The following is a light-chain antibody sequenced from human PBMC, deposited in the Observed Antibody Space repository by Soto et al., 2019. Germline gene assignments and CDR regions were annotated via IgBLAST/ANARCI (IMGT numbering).Light chain of an antibody. J-gene: IGKJ4*01. CDR3: RQDGSSPRT. CDR2: GAS. V-gene: IGKV3-20*01. Sequence: SLSSAERATLSCRASRSVNKNYLAWYQRKPGQAPRLLIYGASTRATGIPARFSGSGSGTDFTLTISRLEAEDFAVYYCRQDGSSPRTFGGGTKVDI. CDR1: RSVNKNY.